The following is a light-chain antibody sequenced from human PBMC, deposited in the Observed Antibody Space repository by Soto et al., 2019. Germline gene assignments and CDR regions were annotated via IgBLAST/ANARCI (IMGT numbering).Light chain of an antibody. CDR1: SSTVGGFNV. V-gene: IGLV2-23*01. J-gene: IGLJ1*01. CDR3: CSYVGATTYV. Sequence: QSALTQPASVSGSPGQSITISCTGTSSTVGGFNVLSWYQQHPGKAPKVIIYEGIKRPSGVSNRFSGSNSGSTASLTISGLQAEYEADYYFCSYVGATTYVFGTGTKLTVL. CDR2: EGI.